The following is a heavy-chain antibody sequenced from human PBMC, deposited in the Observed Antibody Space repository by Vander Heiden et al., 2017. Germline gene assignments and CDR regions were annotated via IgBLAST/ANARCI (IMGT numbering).Heavy chain of an antibody. CDR1: GGSFSGYY. Sequence: QVQLQQWGAGLLKPSETLSLTCAVYGGSFSGYYWSWIRQPPGKGLEWIGEINHSGSTNYNPSLKSRVTISVDTSKNQFSLKLSSVTAADTAVYYCASGSRRYCSSTSCRIIDYWGQGTLVTVSS. CDR3: ASGSRRYCSSTSCRIIDY. CDR2: INHSGST. D-gene: IGHD2-2*01. J-gene: IGHJ4*02. V-gene: IGHV4-34*01.